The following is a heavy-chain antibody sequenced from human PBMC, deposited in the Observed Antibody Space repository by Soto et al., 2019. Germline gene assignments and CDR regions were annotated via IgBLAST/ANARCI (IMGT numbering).Heavy chain of an antibody. D-gene: IGHD5-18*01. CDR1: GFNFGAYG. CDR3: AKDRRDGYTTCSRCYGVDV. Sequence: QVQLVESGGGVAQPGTSLRLACEASGFNFGAYGMHWVRQAPGKGLEWVAVISHDGTKTYYSDSVKGRFTVSRDNSKNMLYVQMVSLRPDDPAVYSCAKDRRDGYTTCSRCYGVDVWGQGTTVTVSS. V-gene: IGHV3-30*18. CDR2: ISHDGTKT. J-gene: IGHJ6*02.